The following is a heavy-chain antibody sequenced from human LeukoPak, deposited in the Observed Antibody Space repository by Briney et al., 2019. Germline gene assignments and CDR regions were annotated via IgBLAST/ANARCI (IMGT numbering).Heavy chain of an antibody. CDR3: ATEMGGATYYFQH. J-gene: IGHJ1*01. CDR2: ISAYNGNT. V-gene: IGHV1-18*01. D-gene: IGHD1-26*01. CDR1: GYTFTSYG. Sequence: ASVKVSCKPSGYTFTSYGVTWVRQAPGQGLEWMGWISAYNGNTNYAQKFQGRVTMTEDTSTDTAYMELSSLRSEDTAVYYCATEMGGATYYFQHWGQGTLVTVSS.